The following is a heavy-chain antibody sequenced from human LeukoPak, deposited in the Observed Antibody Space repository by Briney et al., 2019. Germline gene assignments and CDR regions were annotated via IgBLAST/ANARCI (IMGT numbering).Heavy chain of an antibody. CDR2: ISSRSSYI. V-gene: IGHV3-21*04. D-gene: IGHD3-10*01. CDR1: GFTFSSYS. J-gene: IGHJ4*02. CDR3: AKGGSMVRGVPGPFDY. Sequence: PGGSLRLSCAASGFTFSSYSMNWVRQAPGKGLEWVSSISSRSSYIYYADSVKGRFTISRDNSKNTLFLQMNSLRAEDTAVYYCAKGGSMVRGVPGPFDYWGQGTLVTVSS.